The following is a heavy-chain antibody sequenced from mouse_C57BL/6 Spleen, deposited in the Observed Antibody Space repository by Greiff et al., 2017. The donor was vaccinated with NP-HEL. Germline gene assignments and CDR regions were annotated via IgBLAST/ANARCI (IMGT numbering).Heavy chain of an antibody. CDR3: QVLQAFAY. CDR2: IDPEDGET. D-gene: IGHD2-14*01. V-gene: IGHV14-2*01. J-gene: IGHJ3*01. Sequence: VQLQQSGAELVQPGASVKLSCTASGFNIKDYYMHWVKQRTEQGLEWIGRIDPEDGETKYVPKFQGKATITADTSSNTAYLQLSSLTSEDTAVYYCQVLQAFAYWGQGTLVTVSA. CDR1: GFNIKDYY.